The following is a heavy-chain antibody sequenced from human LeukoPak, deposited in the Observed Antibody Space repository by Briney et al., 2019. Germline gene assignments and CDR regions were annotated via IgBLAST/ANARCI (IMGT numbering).Heavy chain of an antibody. CDR1: GFTFDDYG. D-gene: IGHD1-26*01. J-gene: IGHJ6*03. V-gene: IGHV3-20*04. Sequence: PGGSLRLSCAASGFTFDDYGMSWVRQAPGRGLEWVSGINWNGGSTGYADSVKGRFTISRDNAKNSLYLQMNSLRAEDMALYYCAKGVGATYYYYYMDVWGKGTTVTVSS. CDR3: AKGVGATYYYYYMDV. CDR2: INWNGGST.